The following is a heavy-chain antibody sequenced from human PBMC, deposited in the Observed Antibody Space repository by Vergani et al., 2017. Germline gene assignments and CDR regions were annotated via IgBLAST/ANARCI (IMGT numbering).Heavy chain of an antibody. Sequence: VQLVESGGGVVQPGRSLRLSCAASGFTFSSYSMNWVRQAPGKGLEWVSSISSSSSYIYYADSVKGRFTISRDNAKNSLYLQMNSLRAEDTAVYYCAGINYYDSSGYRGPFWGQGTLVTVSS. CDR1: GFTFSSYS. V-gene: IGHV3-21*01. CDR3: AGINYYDSSGYRGPF. D-gene: IGHD3-22*01. CDR2: ISSSSSYI. J-gene: IGHJ4*02.